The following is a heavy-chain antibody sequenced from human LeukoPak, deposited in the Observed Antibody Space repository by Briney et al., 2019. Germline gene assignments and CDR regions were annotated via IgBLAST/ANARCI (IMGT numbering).Heavy chain of an antibody. CDR2: IYTSGST. V-gene: IGHV4-4*07. D-gene: IGHD3-3*01. J-gene: IGHJ4*02. Sequence: PSETLSLTCTVSGGSISTYYWSWIRQPAGKGLEWIGRIYTSGSTNYNPSLKSRVAMSVDTSKNQFSLKLSSVTAADTAVYYCARTSPRSAYFDYWGQGTLVTVSS. CDR1: GGSISTYY. CDR3: ARTSPRSAYFDY.